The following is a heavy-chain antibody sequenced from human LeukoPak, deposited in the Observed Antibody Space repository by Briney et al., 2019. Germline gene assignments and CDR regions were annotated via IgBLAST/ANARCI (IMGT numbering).Heavy chain of an antibody. Sequence: PSETLSLTCAVSGYSISSGYYWGWIRQPPGKGLEWIGSIYHSGSTYYNPSLKSRVTISVDTSKNQFSLKLSPVTAADTAVYYCARAQLERPAFDIWGQGTMVTVSS. D-gene: IGHD1-1*01. CDR3: ARAQLERPAFDI. V-gene: IGHV4-38-2*01. CDR2: IYHSGST. J-gene: IGHJ3*02. CDR1: GYSISSGYY.